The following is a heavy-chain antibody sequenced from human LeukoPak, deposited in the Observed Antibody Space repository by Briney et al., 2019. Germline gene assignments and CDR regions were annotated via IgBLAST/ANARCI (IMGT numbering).Heavy chain of an antibody. CDR1: GGTFSSYA. CDR3: ARDSGRYKDRDGYMTDAFDI. J-gene: IGHJ3*02. Sequence: ASVTVSCTASGGTFSSYAISWVRQAPGQGLEWMGGIIPIFGTANYAQTFQGRVTITTDESTSTAYMELSSLRSEDTAVYYCARDSGRYKDRDGYMTDAFDIWGQGTMVTVSS. CDR2: IIPIFGTA. V-gene: IGHV1-69*05. D-gene: IGHD5-24*01.